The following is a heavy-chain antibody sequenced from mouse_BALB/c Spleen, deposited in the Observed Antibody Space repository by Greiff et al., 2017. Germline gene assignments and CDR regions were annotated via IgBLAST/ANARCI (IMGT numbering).Heavy chain of an antibody. CDR2: IYPGDGDT. J-gene: IGHJ3*01. Sequence: VQLQESGPELVKPGASVKISCKASGYAFSSSWMNWVKQRPGQGLEWIGRIYPGDGDTNYNGKFKGKATLTADKSSSTAYMQLSSLTSVDSAVYFCASLYDGYYGGFAYWGQGTLVTVSA. D-gene: IGHD2-3*01. CDR1: GYAFSSSW. CDR3: ASLYDGYYGGFAY. V-gene: IGHV1-82*01.